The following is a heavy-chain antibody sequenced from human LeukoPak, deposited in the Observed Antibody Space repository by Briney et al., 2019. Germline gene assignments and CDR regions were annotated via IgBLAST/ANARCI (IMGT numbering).Heavy chain of an antibody. CDR1: GFTFSSYA. Sequence: AGGSLRLSWAASGFTFSSYAMSWVRQAPGKGLEWVSAISGSGGSTYYADSVKGRFTISRDNSKNTLYLQMNSLRAEDTAVYYCAKGAAAVTLNDYWGQGTLVTVSS. J-gene: IGHJ4*02. CDR2: ISGSGGST. CDR3: AKGAAAVTLNDY. D-gene: IGHD6-13*01. V-gene: IGHV3-23*01.